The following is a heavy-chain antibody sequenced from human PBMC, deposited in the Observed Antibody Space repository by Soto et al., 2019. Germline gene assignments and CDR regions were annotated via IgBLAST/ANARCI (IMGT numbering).Heavy chain of an antibody. Sequence: EVQLVESGGGLVKPGGSLRLSCAASGFTFSNAWMNWVRQAPGKGLEWVGRIKSKTDGGTTDYAAPVKGRFTISRDDSKNTLYLQMNTLKTEGTAVYYCAPIAVAGYYYFDYWGQGTLVTVSS. V-gene: IGHV3-15*07. D-gene: IGHD6-19*01. CDR2: IKSKTDGGTT. CDR1: GFTFSNAW. J-gene: IGHJ4*02. CDR3: APIAVAGYYYFDY.